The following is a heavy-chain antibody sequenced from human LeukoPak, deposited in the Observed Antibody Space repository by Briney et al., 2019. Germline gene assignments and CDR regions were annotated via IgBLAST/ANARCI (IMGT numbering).Heavy chain of an antibody. CDR2: MNPNSGNT. CDR1: GYTFTSYD. J-gene: IGHJ6*02. CDR3: ARGTYGSSWYYYRLGYYYYGMDV. D-gene: IGHD6-13*01. V-gene: IGHV1-8*01. Sequence: GASVKVSCKAPGYTFTSYDINWVRQATGQGLEWMGWMNPNSGNTGYAQKFQGRVTMTRNTSISTAYMELSSLRSEDTAVYYCARGTYGSSWYYYRLGYYYYGMDVWGQGTTVTVSS.